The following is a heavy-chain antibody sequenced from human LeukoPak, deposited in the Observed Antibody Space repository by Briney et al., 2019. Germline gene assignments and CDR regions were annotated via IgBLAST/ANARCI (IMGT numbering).Heavy chain of an antibody. Sequence: PSETLSLTCAVYGGSFSGYYWSWIRQPPGKGLEWIGEINHSGSTNYNPSLKSRVTISVDTSKNQFSLKLSSVTAADTAVHYCARVQGYCSGGSCYGNDYWGQGTLVTVSS. CDR2: INHSGST. D-gene: IGHD2-15*01. CDR3: ARVQGYCSGGSCYGNDY. V-gene: IGHV4-34*01. J-gene: IGHJ4*02. CDR1: GGSFSGYY.